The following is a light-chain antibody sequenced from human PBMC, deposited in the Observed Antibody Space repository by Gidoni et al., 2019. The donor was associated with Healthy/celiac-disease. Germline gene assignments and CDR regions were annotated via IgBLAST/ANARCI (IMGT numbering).Light chain of an antibody. J-gene: IGKJ5*01. Sequence: MVLTQSPANLSLSPGERATRSSGASQSVRSSYLAWYQQKPGLAPRLLFYDASSRAAGIPDRFSGSGSGTHFPLTISRLEPEDFAVYYCQQYGSSPFTFGQGTRLEIK. CDR1: QSVRSSY. V-gene: IGKV3D-20*01. CDR3: QQYGSSPFT. CDR2: DAS.